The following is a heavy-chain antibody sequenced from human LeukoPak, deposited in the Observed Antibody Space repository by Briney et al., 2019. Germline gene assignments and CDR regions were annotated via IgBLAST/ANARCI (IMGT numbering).Heavy chain of an antibody. D-gene: IGHD6-13*01. J-gene: IGHJ6*03. CDR1: GYTLTDYY. CDR3: ARVRRGQQLFKVHYYYYMDV. Sequence: GASVKVSCKASGYTLTDYYMNWVRQAPGQGLEWMGWINPNSGDTNYAQKFQGRVTMTRDTSFRTAYMELTRLRSDDTAMYYCARVRRGQQLFKVHYYYYMDVWGTGTTVTVSS. CDR2: INPNSGDT. V-gene: IGHV1-2*02.